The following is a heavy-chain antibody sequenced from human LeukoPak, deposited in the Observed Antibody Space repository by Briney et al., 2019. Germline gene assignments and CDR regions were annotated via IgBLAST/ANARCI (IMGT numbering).Heavy chain of an antibody. CDR1: GITFSDYY. V-gene: IGHV4-34*12. CDR2: IFYSGST. Sequence: GSLRLSCAASGITFSDYYMSWIRQAPGKGLEWIGIIFYSGSTYYNPSLKSRVTISIDTSKSQFSLKVSSVTAADTAVYYCARAKYSSGGNWFDPWGQGALVTVSS. D-gene: IGHD6-19*01. CDR3: ARAKYSSGGNWFDP. J-gene: IGHJ5*02.